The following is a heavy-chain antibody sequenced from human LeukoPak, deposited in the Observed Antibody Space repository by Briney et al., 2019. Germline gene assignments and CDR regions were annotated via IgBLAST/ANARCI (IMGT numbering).Heavy chain of an antibody. CDR1: GFTFSKYW. V-gene: IGHV3-23*01. Sequence: PGGSLRLSCAASGFTFSKYWMNWVRQAPGKGLEWVSASSGGGYLTYYADSVRGRFTISRDNSKNTLYLQMNSLRAEDTAVYYCAKDPYDNSGYYSGPYSFDYWGQGTLVTVSS. CDR3: AKDPYDNSGYYSGPYSFDY. D-gene: IGHD3-22*01. J-gene: IGHJ4*02. CDR2: SSGGGYLT.